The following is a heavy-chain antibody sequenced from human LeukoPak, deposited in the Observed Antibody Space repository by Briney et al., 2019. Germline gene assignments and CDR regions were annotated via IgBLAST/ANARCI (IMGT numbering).Heavy chain of an antibody. CDR1: GYTFTSYA. V-gene: IGHV1-3*01. CDR3: ARGLDIVFSSPLYNWFDP. D-gene: IGHD2-2*03. J-gene: IGHJ5*02. Sequence: ASVKVSCKASGYTFTSYAMHWVRQAPGQRLEWMGWINAGNGNTKYSQKFQGRVTITRGTSASTAYMELSSLRSEDTAVYYCARGLDIVFSSPLYNWFDPWGQGTLVTVSS. CDR2: INAGNGNT.